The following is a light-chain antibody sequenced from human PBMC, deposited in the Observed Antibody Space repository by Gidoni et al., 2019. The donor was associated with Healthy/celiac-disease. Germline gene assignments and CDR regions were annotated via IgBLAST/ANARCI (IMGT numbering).Light chain of an antibody. CDR1: QSVLYSSNNKNY. J-gene: IGKJ2*01. CDR2: WAS. CDR3: QQYYSTPT. Sequence: DIVMTQSPDSLAVSLGERATINCKSSQSVLYSSNNKNYLAGYQQKPGQPPKLLIYWASTREAGVPDRFSGSGSVTDFTLTISSLQAEDVAVYYCQQYYSTPTFGQGTKLEIK. V-gene: IGKV4-1*01.